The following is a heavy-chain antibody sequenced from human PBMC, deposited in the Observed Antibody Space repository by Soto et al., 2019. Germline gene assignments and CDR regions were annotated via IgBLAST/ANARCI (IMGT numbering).Heavy chain of an antibody. D-gene: IGHD6-13*01. J-gene: IGHJ6*02. CDR3: ARLIAEAGNGFFSGMDV. Sequence: SETLSLTCTVSGGSISSGDYYWSWIRQPPGKGLEWIGYIYYSGSTYYNPSLKSRVTISVDTSKNQFSLKLSSVTAADTAVYYCARLIAEAGNGFFSGMDVWGQGTTVTVSS. CDR2: IYYSGST. V-gene: IGHV4-30-4*01. CDR1: GGSISSGDYY.